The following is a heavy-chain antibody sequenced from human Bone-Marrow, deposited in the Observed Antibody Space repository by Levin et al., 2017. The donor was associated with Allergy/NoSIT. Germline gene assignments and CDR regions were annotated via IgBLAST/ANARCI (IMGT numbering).Heavy chain of an antibody. CDR1: NYSISSGFH. CDR2: IDQSGNT. Sequence: PSETLSLTCAVSNYSISSGFHWGWIRQPPGKGLEWIGSIDQSGNTYYSPSLKSRVTISVDTSKNQFSLRLTSVSAADTAVYYCARTLGYCSGDGCYYYFDYWGQGTLVTVSS. J-gene: IGHJ4*02. D-gene: IGHD2-15*01. V-gene: IGHV4-38-2*01. CDR3: ARTLGYCSGDGCYYYFDY.